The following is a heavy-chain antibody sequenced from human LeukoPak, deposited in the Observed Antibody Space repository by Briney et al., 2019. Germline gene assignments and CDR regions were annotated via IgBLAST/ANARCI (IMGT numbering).Heavy chain of an antibody. D-gene: IGHD3-10*01. CDR3: ARYGSGPDS. Sequence: GESPRISCQGFGYSFSNYWITWVRQPPGKGLEWMGRIDPRDSQTNYSPSFQGHITISSDSSITTAYLEWSSLTVSDTATYYCARYGSGPDSWGQGTLVIVSS. CDR1: GYSFSNYW. V-gene: IGHV5-10-1*01. CDR2: IDPRDSQT. J-gene: IGHJ4*02.